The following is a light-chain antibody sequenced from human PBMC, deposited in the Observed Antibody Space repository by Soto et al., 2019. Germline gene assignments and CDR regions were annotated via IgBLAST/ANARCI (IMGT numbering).Light chain of an antibody. CDR2: WAS. Sequence: DIVMTQSPDSLAVSLGERATINCKSSQSVLYSSNSKNYLAWYQQKPRQPPKLLIYWASTRESGVPDRFSGSGSGTDFTLTISSLQAEDVAVYYCQQYYSTTSITFGQGTRLEIK. V-gene: IGKV4-1*01. CDR3: QQYYSTTSIT. CDR1: QSVLYSSNSKNY. J-gene: IGKJ5*01.